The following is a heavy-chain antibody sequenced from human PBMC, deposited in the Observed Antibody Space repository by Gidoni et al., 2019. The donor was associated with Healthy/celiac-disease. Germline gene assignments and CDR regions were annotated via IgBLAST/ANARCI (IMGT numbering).Heavy chain of an antibody. V-gene: IGHV4-30-4*01. Sequence: QVQLQESGPGLVKPSQTLSLTCTVSGGSIRSGVYYWSWIRHPPGKGLEWIGYIYSSVSTYYNPSLKIRVTISVDTSKNQFSLKLSSVTAADTAVYYCARDEGRRPYYYYGMDVWGQGTTVTVSS. CDR1: GGSIRSGVYY. J-gene: IGHJ6*02. CDR2: IYSSVST. CDR3: ARDEGRRPYYYYGMDV.